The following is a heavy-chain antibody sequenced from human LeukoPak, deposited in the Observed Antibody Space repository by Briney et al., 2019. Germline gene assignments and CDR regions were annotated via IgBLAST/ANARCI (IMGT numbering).Heavy chain of an antibody. Sequence: GALRLSCAASGFTLPGHTMTWLRQAPGKGLEWVSIIGGRDDRTYYADSVRGRFTISRDSPNNILLLQMNSLRAEDTAVYYCVKDPNPLYDFWSGFKWGQGTLVTVSS. CDR1: GFTLPGHT. D-gene: IGHD3-3*01. CDR2: IGGRDDRT. V-gene: IGHV3-23*01. J-gene: IGHJ4*02. CDR3: VKDPNPLYDFWSGFK.